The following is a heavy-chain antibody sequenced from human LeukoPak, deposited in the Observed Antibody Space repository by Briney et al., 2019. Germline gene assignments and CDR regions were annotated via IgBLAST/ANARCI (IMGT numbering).Heavy chain of an antibody. Sequence: ASVKVSCKTSGYTFARYPIHWVRQAPGRGLEWMGWINTNTGSPTYAQAFAGRFVFSLDTSVTTAYLQISSLRSADTAVYYCARVGRLDYGDYLAHWGPGNRVTVSS. V-gene: IGHV7-4-1*02. CDR3: ARVGRLDYGDYLAH. J-gene: IGHJ4*02. CDR2: INTNTGSP. D-gene: IGHD4-17*01. CDR1: GYTFARYP.